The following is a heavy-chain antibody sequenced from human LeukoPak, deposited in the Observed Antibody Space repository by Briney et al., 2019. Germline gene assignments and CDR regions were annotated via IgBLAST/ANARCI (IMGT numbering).Heavy chain of an antibody. CDR3: ARDQGSPSEDWFDP. CDR1: GYSISSGYY. V-gene: IGHV4-38-2*02. Sequence: PSETLSFTCTVSGYSISSGYYWGWIRQPPGKGLEWIGSIYHSGSTYYNPSLKSRVTISVDTSKNQFSLKLSSVTAADTAVYYCARDQGSPSEDWFDPWGQGTLVTVSS. J-gene: IGHJ5*02. D-gene: IGHD6-13*01. CDR2: IYHSGST.